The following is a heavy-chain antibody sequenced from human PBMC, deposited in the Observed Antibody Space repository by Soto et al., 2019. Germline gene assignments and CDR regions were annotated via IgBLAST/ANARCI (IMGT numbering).Heavy chain of an antibody. Sequence: GGSLRRSCAASGFTCSNAWMSWVRQAPGKGLEWVGRIKSKTDGGTTDYAAPVKGRFTISRDDSKNTLYLQMNSLKTEDTAVYYCTTVKVVVAAGYYYYYGMDVWGQGTTVTVSS. CDR3: TTVKVVVAAGYYYYYGMDV. V-gene: IGHV3-15*01. J-gene: IGHJ6*02. CDR2: IKSKTDGGTT. D-gene: IGHD2-15*01. CDR1: GFTCSNAW.